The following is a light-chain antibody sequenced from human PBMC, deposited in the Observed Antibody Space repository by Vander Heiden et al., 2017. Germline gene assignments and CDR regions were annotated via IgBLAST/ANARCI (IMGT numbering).Light chain of an antibody. J-gene: IGKJ2*01. CDR2: DAS. V-gene: IGKV3-11*01. CDR1: QSVSSY. Sequence: EIALTQSPATLPLSPGERATLSSRASQSVSSYISWYQQKPGQAPRLLIYDASNRATGIPARFSGSGSGTDFTLTISSLEPEDFAVYYCQQRSNWPPMYTFGQGTKLEIK. CDR3: QQRSNWPPMYT.